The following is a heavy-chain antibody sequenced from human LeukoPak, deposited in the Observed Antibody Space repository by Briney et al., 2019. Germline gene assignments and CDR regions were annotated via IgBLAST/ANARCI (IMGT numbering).Heavy chain of an antibody. J-gene: IGHJ3*02. CDR2: INPNIGGT. CDR3: ARDRYYYDSSGYSAGYAFDI. D-gene: IGHD3-22*01. Sequence: ASVKVSCKASGYTFTDYYMHWVRQAPGQGLEWMGGINPNIGGTNYAQKFQGRVTMTRDTSISTAYMELSRLRSDDTAVYYCARDRYYYDSSGYSAGYAFDIWGQGTMVTVSS. CDR1: GYTFTDYY. V-gene: IGHV1-2*02.